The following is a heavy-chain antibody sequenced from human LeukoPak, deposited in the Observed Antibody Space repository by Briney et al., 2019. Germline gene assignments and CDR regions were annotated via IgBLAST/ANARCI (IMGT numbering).Heavy chain of an antibody. D-gene: IGHD6-6*01. J-gene: IGHJ6*02. CDR1: VFTVSSNY. CDR2: IYSGGST. Sequence: GGSLRLSCAACVFTVSSNYMRWVRQAPGKGLEGGSVIYSGGSTYYADSVKGRFTISRDNSKNTLYLQMNSLRAEDTAVYYCARARPFDYGMDVWGQGTTVTVSS. V-gene: IGHV3-66*02. CDR3: ARARPFDYGMDV.